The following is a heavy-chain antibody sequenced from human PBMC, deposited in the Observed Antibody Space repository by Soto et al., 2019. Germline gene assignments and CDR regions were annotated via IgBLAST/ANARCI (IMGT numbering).Heavy chain of an antibody. V-gene: IGHV1-18*04. D-gene: IGHD3-10*01. CDR1: GYTFTSYG. Sequence: GASVKVSCKASGYTFTSYGISWVRQAPGQGLEWMGWISAYNGNTNYAQKPQGRVTMTTDTSTSTAYMELRSLRSDDTAVYYCARAVYYYGSGSSQLYYYYGMDVWGQGTTVTVSS. CDR3: ARAVYYYGSGSSQLYYYYGMDV. J-gene: IGHJ6*02. CDR2: ISAYNGNT.